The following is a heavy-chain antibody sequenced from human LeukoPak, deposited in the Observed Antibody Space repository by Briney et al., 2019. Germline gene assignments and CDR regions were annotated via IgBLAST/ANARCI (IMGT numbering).Heavy chain of an antibody. V-gene: IGHV4-30-2*01. CDR3: ARDRGYCSSTSCLYPHWFDP. CDR2: IYHSGST. D-gene: IGHD2-2*01. J-gene: IGHJ5*02. CDR1: GGSISSGGYY. Sequence: TLSLTCTVSGGSISSGGYYWSWIRQPPGKGLEWIGYIYHSGSTYYNPSLKSRVTISVDRSKNQFSLKLSPVTAADTAVYYCARDRGYCSSTSCLYPHWFDPWGQGTLVTVSS.